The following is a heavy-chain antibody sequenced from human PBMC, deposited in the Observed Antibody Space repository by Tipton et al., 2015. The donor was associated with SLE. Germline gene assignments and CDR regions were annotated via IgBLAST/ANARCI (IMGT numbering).Heavy chain of an antibody. Sequence: TLSLTCTVSGGSINGGSYFWNWIRQPAGKGLEWIGRIYTSGSTTYNPSLKSRVTISVDTSNNQFSPKLHSVTAADTAVYYCARGTFSLLGIEADWGRGTLVTVSS. CDR3: ARGTFSLLGIEAD. J-gene: IGHJ4*02. D-gene: IGHD2-15*01. CDR1: GGSINGGSYF. V-gene: IGHV4-61*02. CDR2: IYTSGST.